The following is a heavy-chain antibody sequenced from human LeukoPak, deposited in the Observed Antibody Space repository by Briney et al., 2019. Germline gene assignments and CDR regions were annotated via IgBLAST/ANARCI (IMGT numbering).Heavy chain of an antibody. D-gene: IGHD1-26*01. J-gene: IGHJ4*02. CDR2: IRTKAYGGTT. CDR3: ARELSGSYYDFDY. CDR1: GFTFGDYA. V-gene: IGHV3-49*04. Sequence: PGGSLRLSCTASGFTFGDYAMSWVRQAPGKGLEWVGFIRTKAYGGTTEYAASVKGRFTISRDDSKSIAYLQMNSLKTEDTAVYYCARELSGSYYDFDYWGQGTLVTVSS.